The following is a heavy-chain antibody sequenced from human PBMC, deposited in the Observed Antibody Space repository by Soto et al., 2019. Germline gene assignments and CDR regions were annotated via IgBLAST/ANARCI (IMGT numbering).Heavy chain of an antibody. D-gene: IGHD2-8*01. J-gene: IGHJ4*02. CDR3: VSWVFVHFDN. Sequence: GSLRLSCAGSGFTVDYGMTWVRQAPGKGLEWISTVDYYGNNQHYADSVKGRFTISRDRSRNTIALQMSNLRAEDTALYYCVSWVFVHFDNCGQG. CDR2: VDYYGNNQ. CDR1: GFTVDYG. V-gene: IGHV3-23*05.